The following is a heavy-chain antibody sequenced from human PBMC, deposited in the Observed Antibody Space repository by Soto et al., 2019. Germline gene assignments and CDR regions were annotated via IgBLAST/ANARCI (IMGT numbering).Heavy chain of an antibody. CDR1: GFTFSTYP. J-gene: IGHJ6*02. CDR2: ISGYGGST. V-gene: IGHV3-23*01. D-gene: IGHD3-22*01. CDR3: AKGRNHYDSSGYYSFPLYV. Sequence: PGGSLRLSCTASGFTFSTYPMSWVRQAPGKGLGWVSAISGYGGSTYYADSVKGRFTVSRDNSKNTLYLQMNSLRAEDTAVYYCAKGRNHYDSSGYYSFPLYVWGQGTTVTVSS.